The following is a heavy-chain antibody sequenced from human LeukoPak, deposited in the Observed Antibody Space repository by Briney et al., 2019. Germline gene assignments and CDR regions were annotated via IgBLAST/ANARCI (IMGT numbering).Heavy chain of an antibody. CDR3: ARVTYYYDSSGYYDY. CDR1: GFTFSSYA. D-gene: IGHD3-22*01. Sequence: GGSLRLSCAASGFTFSSYAMHWVRQAPGKGLEWVAVISYDGSNKYYADSVKGRFTISRDNSKNTLYLRMNSLRAEDTAVYYCARVTYYYDSSGYYDYWGQGTLVTVSS. V-gene: IGHV3-30-3*01. CDR2: ISYDGSNK. J-gene: IGHJ4*02.